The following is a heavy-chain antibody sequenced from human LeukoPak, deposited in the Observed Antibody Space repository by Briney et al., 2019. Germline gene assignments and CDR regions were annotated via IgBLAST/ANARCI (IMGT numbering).Heavy chain of an antibody. Sequence: SETLSLTCTVSGGSISSYYWSWIRQPPGKGLEWIGYIYYSGSTNYNPSLKSRVTISVDTSKNQFSLKLSSVTAADTAVYYCARGANYYDSSGYSATFDYWGQGTLVTVSS. CDR2: IYYSGST. CDR1: GGSISSYY. V-gene: IGHV4-59*12. D-gene: IGHD3-22*01. J-gene: IGHJ4*02. CDR3: ARGANYYDSSGYSATFDY.